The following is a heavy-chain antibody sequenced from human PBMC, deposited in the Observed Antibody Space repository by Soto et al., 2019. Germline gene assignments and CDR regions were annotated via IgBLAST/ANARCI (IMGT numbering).Heavy chain of an antibody. Sequence: SETLSLTCAVYGGSFSGYYWSWIRQPPGKGLEWIGEINHSGSTNYNPSLKSRVTISVDTSKNQFSLKLSSVTAADTAVYYCARGGNYYGSGSYRPRPYYYYYYMAVWGKGTTVTVSS. J-gene: IGHJ6*03. CDR2: INHSGST. CDR1: GGSFSGYY. V-gene: IGHV4-34*01. D-gene: IGHD3-10*01. CDR3: ARGGNYYGSGSYRPRPYYYYYYMAV.